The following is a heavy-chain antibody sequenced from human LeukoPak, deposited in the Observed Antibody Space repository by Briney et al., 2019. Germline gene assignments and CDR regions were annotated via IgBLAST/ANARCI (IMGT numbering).Heavy chain of an antibody. J-gene: IGHJ4*02. CDR1: GFTFSSYS. CDR2: ISSSSSYI. V-gene: IGHV3-21*04. Sequence: GGSLRLSCAASGFTFSSYSMNWVRQAPGKGLEWVSSISSSSSYIYYADSVKGRFTISGDNSKNTLYLQMNSLRAEDTAVYYCARAIVGGPAGYWGQGTLVTVSS. D-gene: IGHD2-15*01. CDR3: ARAIVGGPAGY.